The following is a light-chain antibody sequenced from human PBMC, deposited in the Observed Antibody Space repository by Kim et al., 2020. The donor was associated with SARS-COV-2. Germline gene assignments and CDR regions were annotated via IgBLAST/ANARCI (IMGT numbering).Light chain of an antibody. V-gene: IGLV2-14*04. CDR3: SSYTSSSTV. Sequence: PGQSLTSSCTGTSSDVGGYNYVSWYQQHPGKAPKLMIYDVSKRPSGVSNRFSGSKSGNTASLTISGLQAEDEADYYCSSYTSSSTVFGGGTQLTVL. CDR2: DVS. CDR1: SSDVGGYNY. J-gene: IGLJ2*01.